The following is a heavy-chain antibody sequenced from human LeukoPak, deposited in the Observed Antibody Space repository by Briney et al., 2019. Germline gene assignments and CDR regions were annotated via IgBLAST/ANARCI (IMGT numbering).Heavy chain of an antibody. CDR1: GGTFSSYA. Sequence: ASVKVSCKAPGGTFSSYAISWVRQAPGQGLEWMGRIIPIFGIANYAQKFQGRVTITADKSTSTAYMELSSLRSEDTAVYYCARGYCSGGSCYPFDYWGQGTLVTVSS. D-gene: IGHD2-15*01. J-gene: IGHJ4*02. CDR2: IIPIFGIA. CDR3: ARGYCSGGSCYPFDY. V-gene: IGHV1-69*04.